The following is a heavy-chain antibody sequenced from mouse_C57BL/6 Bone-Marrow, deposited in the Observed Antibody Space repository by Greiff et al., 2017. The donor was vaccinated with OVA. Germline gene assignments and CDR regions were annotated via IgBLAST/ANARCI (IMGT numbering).Heavy chain of an antibody. CDR1: GYTFTDYE. CDR2: IDPETGGT. CDR3: TRYGYDGYCSWFAD. D-gene: IGHD2-3*01. J-gene: IGHJ3*01. V-gene: IGHV1-15*01. Sequence: QVQLQQSGAELVRPGASVTLSCKASGYTFTDYEMHWVKQTPVHGLEWIGAIDPETGGTAYNQKFKGKAILTADKSSSTAYMELRSLTSEDSAVYYCTRYGYDGYCSWFADWGKGTLVTVSA.